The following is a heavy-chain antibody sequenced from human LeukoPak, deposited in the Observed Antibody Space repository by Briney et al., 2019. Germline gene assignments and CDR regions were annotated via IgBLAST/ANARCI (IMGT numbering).Heavy chain of an antibody. CDR2: IYYSGST. CDR3: ARTTLGYCSSTSCSRFDP. J-gene: IGHJ5*02. V-gene: IGHV4-59*08. D-gene: IGHD2-2*01. Sequence: SETLSLTCTVSGGSISSYYWSWIRQPPGKGLEWIGYIYYSGSTNYNPSLKSRVAMSIDTSKNQFSLKLNSVTAADTAVYYCARTTLGYCSSTSCSRFDPWGQGTLVTVSS. CDR1: GGSISSYY.